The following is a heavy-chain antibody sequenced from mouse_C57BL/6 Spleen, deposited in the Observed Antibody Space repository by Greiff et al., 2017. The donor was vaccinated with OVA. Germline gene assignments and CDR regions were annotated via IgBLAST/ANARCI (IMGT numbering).Heavy chain of an antibody. Sequence: EVKLVESGGGLVQPKGSLKLSCAASGFSFNTYAMNWVRQAPGKGLEWVARIRSKSNNYATYYADSVKDRFTISRDDSESMLYLQMNNLKTEDTAMYYCVRDHWYFDVWGTGTTVTVSS. CDR2: IRSKSNNYAT. J-gene: IGHJ1*03. CDR1: GFSFNTYA. V-gene: IGHV10-1*01. CDR3: VRDHWYFDV.